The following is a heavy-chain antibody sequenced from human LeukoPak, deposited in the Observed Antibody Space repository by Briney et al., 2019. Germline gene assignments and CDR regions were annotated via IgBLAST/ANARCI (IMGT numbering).Heavy chain of an antibody. V-gene: IGHV3-53*01. CDR3: ARDSSDYGGKGVDY. D-gene: IGHD4-23*01. CDR2: IYSGGNT. Sequence: GGSLRLSCAASGFTFSSNYMSWVRQAPGKGLEWVSVIYSGGNTYYADSVKGRFTISRDNSKNTLYLQMNSLRAEGTAVYYCARDSSDYGGKGVDYWGQGTLVTVSS. CDR1: GFTFSSNY. J-gene: IGHJ4*02.